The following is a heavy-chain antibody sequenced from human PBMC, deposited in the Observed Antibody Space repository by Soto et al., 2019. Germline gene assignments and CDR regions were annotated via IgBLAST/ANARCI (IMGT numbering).Heavy chain of an antibody. Sequence: EVQRVESGGGLVQPGGSLRLSCAASEFTFNNYWMHCVRQVPGKGLEWVSRINTDGSTTNYAESVMGRFTISRDNADNTVYLQMNSLRAEDTAVYYCARGIYRKYGLDVWGQGATVTVYS. J-gene: IGHJ6*02. CDR2: INTDGSTT. D-gene: IGHD3-16*02. CDR3: ARGIYRKYGLDV. V-gene: IGHV3-74*01. CDR1: EFTFNNYW.